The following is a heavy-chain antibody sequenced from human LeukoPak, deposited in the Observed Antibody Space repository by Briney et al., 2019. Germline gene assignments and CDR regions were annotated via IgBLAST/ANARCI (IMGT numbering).Heavy chain of an antibody. Sequence: GGSLRLSCTASGFTFSSHWMHWVRQAPGKGLVWVSRINFDGSSTNYADSVKGRFTISRDNAKDTLYLQMNSLRAEDTALYYCAKESLVLLWFGEFDYWGQGTLVTVSS. CDR1: GFTFSSHW. J-gene: IGHJ4*02. CDR3: AKESLVLLWFGEFDY. D-gene: IGHD3-10*01. CDR2: INFDGSST. V-gene: IGHV3-74*01.